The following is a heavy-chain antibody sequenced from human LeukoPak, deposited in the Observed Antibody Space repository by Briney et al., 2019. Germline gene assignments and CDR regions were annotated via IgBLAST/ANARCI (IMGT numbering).Heavy chain of an antibody. J-gene: IGHJ4*02. V-gene: IGHV3-48*03. CDR3: AKDIGSYYDY. D-gene: IGHD3-10*01. Sequence: PGGSLRLSCAASGFTFSSYEMHWVRQAPGKGLEWVSYIGSSGSSIYYADSVKGRFTISRDNSKNTLYLEMNSLRAEDTAVYYCAKDIGSYYDYWGQGILVTVSS. CDR1: GFTFSSYE. CDR2: IGSSGSSI.